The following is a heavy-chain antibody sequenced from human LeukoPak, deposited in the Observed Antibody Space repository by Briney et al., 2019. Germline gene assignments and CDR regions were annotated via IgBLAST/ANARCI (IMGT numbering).Heavy chain of an antibody. CDR2: VSTTGSDT. D-gene: IGHD5-24*01. V-gene: IGHV3-21*01. CDR1: GFTFSGYA. Sequence: PGGSLRLSCAASGFTFSGYAMNWVHQAPGKGLEWVSSVSTTGSDTYYADSVKGRFTISRDSSKNSVYLQMNSLRPEDTAIYYCARGRDGYPYNFWGQGTLVTVSS. CDR3: ARGRDGYPYNF. J-gene: IGHJ4*02.